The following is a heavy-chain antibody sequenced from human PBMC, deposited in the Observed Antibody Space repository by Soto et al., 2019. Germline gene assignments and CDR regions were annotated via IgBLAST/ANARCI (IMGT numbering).Heavy chain of an antibody. J-gene: IGHJ6*03. CDR1: GGTFSSYT. CDR3: ARELGSGYGDYYYYYMDV. V-gene: IGHV1-69*04. D-gene: IGHD5-12*01. Sequence: ASVKVSCKASGGTFSSYTISWVRQAPGQGLEWMGRIIPILGIANYAQKFQGRVTITADKSTSTAYMELSSLRSEDTAVYYCARELGSGYGDYYYYYMDVWGKGTTVTVSS. CDR2: IIPILGIA.